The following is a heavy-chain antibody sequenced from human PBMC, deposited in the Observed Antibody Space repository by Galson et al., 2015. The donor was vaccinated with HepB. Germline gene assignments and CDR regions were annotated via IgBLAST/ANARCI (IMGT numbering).Heavy chain of an antibody. Sequence: PALEKPTQTLTLTCTFSGFSLSTGGVAVGWIRQPPGKALEWLGMIYLTCGKDSPPFLTSRRTPTEDTSTNQVVLTMTYMDPADTGTYYCARRRYCSSAACYKNAFDIWGQGTMVTVSS. CDR2: IYLTCGK. V-gene: IGHV2-5*01. CDR1: GFSLSTGGVA. D-gene: IGHD2-2*02. CDR3: ARRRYCSSAACYKNAFDI. J-gene: IGHJ3*02.